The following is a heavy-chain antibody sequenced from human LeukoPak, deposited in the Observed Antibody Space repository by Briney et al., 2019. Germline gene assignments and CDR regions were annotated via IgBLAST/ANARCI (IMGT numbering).Heavy chain of an antibody. CDR2: ITGSGINT. V-gene: IGHV3-23*01. J-gene: IGHJ4*02. D-gene: IGHD1-26*01. CDR1: GLTFSNYA. CDR3: AKGGGSVGQ. Sequence: PGGSLRLSCAASGLTFSNYAMSWVRQAPGKGLEWVSSITGSGINTSFADSVKGRFTISRDNSKNTVFPQMNSLRAEDRAVYDGAKGGGSVGQWGQGTLVTVSS.